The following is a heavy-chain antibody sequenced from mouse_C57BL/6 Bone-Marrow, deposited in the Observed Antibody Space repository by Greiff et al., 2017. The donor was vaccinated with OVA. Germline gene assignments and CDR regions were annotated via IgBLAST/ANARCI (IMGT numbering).Heavy chain of an antibody. V-gene: IGHV5-15*04. CDR2: ISTLAYSI. J-gene: IGHJ3*01. CDR1: GFTFRDYG. CDR3: ARGDYYSNPAWFAY. Sequence: EVKLVESGGGLVQPGGSLKLSCAASGFTFRDYGMAWVRQAPRKGPEWVAFISTLAYSIYYADTVTGRFTISRENAKNTLYLEMSSLRAEDTAMYYCARGDYYSNPAWFAYWGQGTLVTVSA. D-gene: IGHD2-5*01.